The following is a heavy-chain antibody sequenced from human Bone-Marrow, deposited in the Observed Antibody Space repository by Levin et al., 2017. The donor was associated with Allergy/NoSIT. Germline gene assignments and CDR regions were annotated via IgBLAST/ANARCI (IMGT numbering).Heavy chain of an antibody. CDR1: GFTFSSYG. V-gene: IGHV3-30*18. D-gene: IGHD2-8*01. Sequence: AGGSLRLSCAASGFTFSSYGMHWVRQAPGKGLEWVAVISYDGSNKYYADSVKGRFTISRDNSKNTLYLQMNSLRAEDTAVYYCAKDRGPGYCTNGVCYTQPGVGMDVWGQGTTVTVSS. CDR3: AKDRGPGYCTNGVCYTQPGVGMDV. CDR2: ISYDGSNK. J-gene: IGHJ6*02.